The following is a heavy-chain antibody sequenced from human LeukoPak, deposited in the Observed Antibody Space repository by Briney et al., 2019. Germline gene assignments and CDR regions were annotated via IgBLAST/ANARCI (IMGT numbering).Heavy chain of an antibody. CDR3: AKQESSGSYPYYFDY. CDR2: ISDSGSRT. CDR1: GFIFDRYG. J-gene: IGHJ4*02. V-gene: IGHV3-23*01. Sequence: GGSLRLSCAASGFIFDRYGMTWVRQAPGEGLKWVSSISDSGSRTYYADSVKGRFTVSRDNSKNTVYVQMNSPRAEDTAIYYCAKQESSGSYPYYFDYWGQGTLVTVSS. D-gene: IGHD6-19*01.